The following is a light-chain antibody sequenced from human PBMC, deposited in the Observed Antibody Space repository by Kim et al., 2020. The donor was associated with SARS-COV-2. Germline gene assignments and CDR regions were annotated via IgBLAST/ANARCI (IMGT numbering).Light chain of an antibody. J-gene: IGLJ1*01. V-gene: IGLV2-23*02. CDR2: EVS. CDR1: SSDVGSYNV. CDR3: CSYAGSSTYV. Sequence: QSALTQPASVSGSPGQSITISCTGTSSDVGSYNVVSWYQQHPGKAPKLMIYEVSKRPSGVSNRFSGSKSGNTASLTISGLQVEDEADYYCCSYAGSSTYVFGTGTKVTVL.